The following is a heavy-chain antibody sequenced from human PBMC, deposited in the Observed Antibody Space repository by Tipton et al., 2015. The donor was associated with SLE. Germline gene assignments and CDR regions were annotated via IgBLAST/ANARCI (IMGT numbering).Heavy chain of an antibody. D-gene: IGHD1-26*01. CDR1: GGSISSGGYY. CDR2: IYYSGST. V-gene: IGHV4-31*03. Sequence: TLSLTCTVSGGSISSGGYYWSWIRQHPGKGLEWIGYIYYSGSTYYNPSLKSRVTISVDTSKNPFSLKLSSVTAADTAVYYCARHGDQGGSYYNWFDPWGQGTLVTVSS. CDR3: ARHGDQGGSYYNWFDP. J-gene: IGHJ5*02.